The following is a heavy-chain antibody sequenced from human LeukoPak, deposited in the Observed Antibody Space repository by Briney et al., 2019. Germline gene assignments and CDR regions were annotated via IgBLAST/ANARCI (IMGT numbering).Heavy chain of an antibody. Sequence: PGGSLRLSCAASGFTFSSYALHWVRQAPGKGLEWVAVISYDGSNEYYADSVKGRFTIFRDNSENTLYLQMNSLRAEDTAVYYCAREFLSSGSAFDYWGQGTLVTVSS. D-gene: IGHD3-22*01. J-gene: IGHJ4*02. V-gene: IGHV3-30-3*01. CDR2: ISYDGSNE. CDR1: GFTFSSYA. CDR3: AREFLSSGSAFDY.